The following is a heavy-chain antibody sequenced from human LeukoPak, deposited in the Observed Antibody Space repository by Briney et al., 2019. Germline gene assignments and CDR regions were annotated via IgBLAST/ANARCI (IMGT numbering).Heavy chain of an antibody. D-gene: IGHD2-15*01. CDR2: ISYRGTT. J-gene: IGHJ2*01. CDR3: ARDPGSCSGGSCSFYWYFDH. CDR1: GVSISSSY. Sequence: SETLSPTCSVSGVSISSSYWSWIRQPPGKGLEWIGYISYRGTTKYNPSLKSRVTISVDTSKNQVSLNLSSVTAADTAVYYCARDPGSCSGGSCSFYWYFDHWGRGTLVTVSS. V-gene: IGHV4-59*01.